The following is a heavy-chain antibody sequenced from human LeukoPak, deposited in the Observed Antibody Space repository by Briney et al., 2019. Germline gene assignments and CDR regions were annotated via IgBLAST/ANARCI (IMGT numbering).Heavy chain of an antibody. J-gene: IGHJ4*02. CDR2: IIPIFGTA. CDR1: GGTFSSYA. Sequence: EASVKVSCKASGGTFSSYAISWVRQAPGQGLEWMGGIIPIFGTANYAQKFQGRVTITADESTSTAYMELSSLRSEDTAVYYCARGADSSGYYYYFDYWGQGTLVTVSS. V-gene: IGHV1-69*13. CDR3: ARGADSSGYYYYFDY. D-gene: IGHD3-22*01.